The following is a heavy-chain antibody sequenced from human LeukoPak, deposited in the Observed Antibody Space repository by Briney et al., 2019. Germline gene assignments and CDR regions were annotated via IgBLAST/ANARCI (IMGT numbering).Heavy chain of an antibody. V-gene: IGHV3-23*01. J-gene: IGHJ4*02. CDR2: ITKDGSNT. CDR3: AKVGIAAAGRLTPYFDY. CDR1: GFTFSTYA. D-gene: IGHD6-13*01. Sequence: GGSLRLSCTTSGFTFSTYAMSWVRQAPGKGLEWVSLITKDGSNTFYADSVKGRFTISRDNSKNTLYLQMNSLRAEDTAVYYCAKVGIAAAGRLTPYFDYWGQGTLVTVSS.